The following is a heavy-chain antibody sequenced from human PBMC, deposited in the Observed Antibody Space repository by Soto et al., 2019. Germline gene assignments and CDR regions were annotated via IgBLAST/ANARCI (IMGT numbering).Heavy chain of an antibody. J-gene: IGHJ5*02. CDR3: ARGRHCGSTSCYPGGWFDP. Sequence: ASVKVSCKASGYTFTSYDINWVRQATGQGLEWMGWMNPNSGNTGYAQKFQGRVTMTRNTSISTAYMELSSLRSEDTAVYYCARGRHCGSTSCYPGGWFDPWGQGTLVTVSS. CDR1: GYTFTSYD. D-gene: IGHD2-2*01. CDR2: MNPNSGNT. V-gene: IGHV1-8*01.